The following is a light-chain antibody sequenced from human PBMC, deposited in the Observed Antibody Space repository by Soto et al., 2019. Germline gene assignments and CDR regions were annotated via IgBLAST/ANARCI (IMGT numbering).Light chain of an antibody. CDR2: GAS. V-gene: IGKV3-20*01. J-gene: IGKJ1*01. Sequence: EIVLTQSPGTLSLSPGERATLSCRTSQSTSNNYLAWYQQKPGQAPRLLIYGASSRATGIPDRFSGSGSGTDFTLTISRLEPEDFAVYYCQQYGDSRTFGQGTKVDI. CDR3: QQYGDSRT. CDR1: QSTSNNY.